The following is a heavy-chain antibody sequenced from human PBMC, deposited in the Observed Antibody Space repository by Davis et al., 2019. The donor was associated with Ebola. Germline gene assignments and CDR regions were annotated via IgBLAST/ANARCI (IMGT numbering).Heavy chain of an antibody. J-gene: IGHJ4*02. V-gene: IGHV4-59*08. CDR3: ARHPSRSAAWDY. CDR2: IYYSGTT. Sequence: MPGGSLRLSCTVSGGSINSFYWSWIRQPPGKGLEWIGYIYYSGTTNYNPSLKSRVTISVDTSKNQFSLKLTSVTAADTALYYCARHPSRSAAWDYWGQGALVTVSS. CDR1: GGSINSFY. D-gene: IGHD6-13*01.